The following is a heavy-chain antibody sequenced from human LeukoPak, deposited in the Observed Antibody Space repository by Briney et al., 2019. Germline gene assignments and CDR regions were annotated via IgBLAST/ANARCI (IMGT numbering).Heavy chain of an antibody. D-gene: IGHD6-19*01. V-gene: IGHV3-21*01. J-gene: IGHJ4*02. CDR1: GFTFSSYS. Sequence: PGGSLRLSCVVSGFTFSSYSMSWVRQAPGKGLEWVSSISASSNFISYADSVKGRFTISRDNAKKSLYLQMNSARAEDTAVYYCARDPGYNSGWFDYWGQGALVTVSS. CDR2: ISASSNFI. CDR3: ARDPGYNSGWFDY.